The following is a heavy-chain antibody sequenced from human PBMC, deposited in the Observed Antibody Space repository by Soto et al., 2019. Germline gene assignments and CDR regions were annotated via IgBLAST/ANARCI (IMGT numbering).Heavy chain of an antibody. J-gene: IGHJ4*02. CDR1: GFTFSDYY. CDR3: ARDVYSYNWNYFDY. V-gene: IGHV3-11*01. D-gene: IGHD1-20*01. Sequence: GGSLRLSCAASGFTFSDYYMSWIRQAPGKGLEWVSYISSSGSTIYYADSVKGRFTISRDNAKNSLYLQMNSLRAEDTAVYYCARDVYSYNWNYFDYWGQGTLVTVSS. CDR2: ISSSGSTI.